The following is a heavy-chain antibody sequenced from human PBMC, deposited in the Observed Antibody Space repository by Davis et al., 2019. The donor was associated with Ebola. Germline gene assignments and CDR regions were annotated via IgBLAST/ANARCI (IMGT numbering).Heavy chain of an antibody. J-gene: IGHJ6*02. CDR3: ARVVPAAIVILYYYYGMDV. D-gene: IGHD2-2*02. CDR2: ISSSSSNI. Sequence: GGSLRLSCAASGFTFSSYSMNWVRQAPGKGLEWVSYISSSSSNIYYADSVKGRFTISRDNAKNSLYLQMNSLRDEDTAVYYCARVVPAAIVILYYYYGMDVWGQGTTVTVSS. V-gene: IGHV3-48*02. CDR1: GFTFSSYS.